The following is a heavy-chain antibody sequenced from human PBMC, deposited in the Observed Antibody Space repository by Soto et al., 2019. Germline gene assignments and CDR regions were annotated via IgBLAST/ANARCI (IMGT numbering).Heavy chain of an antibody. CDR1: GYTFTSYG. CDR2: ISAYNGNT. CDR3: ARDNPNYYYYYGMDV. Sequence: ASVKVSCKASGYTFTSYGISWVRQAPGQGLEWMGWISAYNGNTNYAQKLQGRVTMTTDTSTSTAYMELRSLRSDDTAVYYCARDNPNYYYYYGMDVWGQGTTVTVSS. J-gene: IGHJ6*02. V-gene: IGHV1-18*01.